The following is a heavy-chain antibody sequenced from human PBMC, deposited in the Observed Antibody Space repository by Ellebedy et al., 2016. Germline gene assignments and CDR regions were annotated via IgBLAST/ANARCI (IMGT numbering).Heavy chain of an antibody. CDR3: ARAIRGYCSGGSCQQNWFDP. CDR2: IIPIFGTA. CDR1: GGTFSSYA. V-gene: IGHV1-69*13. D-gene: IGHD2-15*01. J-gene: IGHJ5*02. Sequence: SVKVSCXASGGTFSSYAISWVRQAPGQGLEWMGGIIPIFGTANYAQKFQGRVTITADESTSTAYMELSSLRSEDTAVYYCARAIRGYCSGGSCQQNWFDPWGQGTLVTVSS.